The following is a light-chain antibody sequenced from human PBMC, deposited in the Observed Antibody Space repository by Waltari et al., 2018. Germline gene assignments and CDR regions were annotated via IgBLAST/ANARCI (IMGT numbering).Light chain of an antibody. CDR3: QQSYRSPHT. V-gene: IGKV1-39*01. J-gene: IGKJ4*01. CDR2: GAF. Sequence: DIQMTQSPSSLSASVGDRDTITCRASQSINNYLNWYQHKPGKAPKLLIYGAFNLQTGVPSRFSGRRSGTDLTLTIYSLQPEDFATYYCQQSYRSPHTFGGGTKVEIK. CDR1: QSINNY.